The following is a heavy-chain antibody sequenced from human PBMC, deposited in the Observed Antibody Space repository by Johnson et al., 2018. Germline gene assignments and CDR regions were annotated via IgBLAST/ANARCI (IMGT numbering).Heavy chain of an antibody. V-gene: IGHV1-46*01. CDR1: GYPFTSYY. Sequence: QVQLVESGAEVKKPGASVEVSCKASGYPFTSYYMHWVRQAPGQGLEWMGIINPNGGSTRDSQKFQGRVIMTSDKSTSTVYMELSGLKTEDTAVYYWARDPYTYGRDRYYGMDVWGQGTTVTVSS. D-gene: IGHD2-8*01. CDR3: ARDPYTYGRDRYYGMDV. CDR2: INPNGGST. J-gene: IGHJ6*02.